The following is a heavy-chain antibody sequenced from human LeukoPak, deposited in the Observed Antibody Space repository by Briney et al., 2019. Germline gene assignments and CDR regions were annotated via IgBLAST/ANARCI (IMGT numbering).Heavy chain of an antibody. CDR2: IYHSGST. D-gene: IGHD6-13*01. Sequence: PSETLSLTCTVSGYSISSGYYWGWIRQPPGKGLGWIGSIYHSGSTYYNPSLKSRVTISVDTSKNQFSLKLSSVTAADTAVYYCARGPSGYSNPFDYWGQGTLVTVSS. V-gene: IGHV4-38-2*02. J-gene: IGHJ4*02. CDR3: ARGPSGYSNPFDY. CDR1: GYSISSGYY.